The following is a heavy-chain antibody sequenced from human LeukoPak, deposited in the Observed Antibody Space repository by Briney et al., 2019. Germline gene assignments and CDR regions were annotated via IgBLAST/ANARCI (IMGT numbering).Heavy chain of an antibody. CDR3: AAFYYDPAY. CDR2: ISGDGRST. Sequence: GGSLRLSCAASGFTSRTYWMHWVRQAPGKGLVWVSRISGDGRSTSYADFVKGRFTISRDNAKNTLFLQIHSLRVEDTAVYYCAAFYYDPAYWGQGTLVTVSS. D-gene: IGHD3-22*01. J-gene: IGHJ4*02. V-gene: IGHV3-74*01. CDR1: GFTSRTYW.